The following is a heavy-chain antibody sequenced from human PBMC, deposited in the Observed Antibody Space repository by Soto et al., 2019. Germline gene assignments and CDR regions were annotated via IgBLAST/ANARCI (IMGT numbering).Heavy chain of an antibody. CDR1: GYTFTSNG. V-gene: IGHV1-18*01. CDR3: ARDRCGGDCYSMLVDY. D-gene: IGHD2-21*02. J-gene: IGHJ4*01. CDR2: ISADNGNT. Sequence: ASVKVSCKASGYTFTSNGISWVRQAPGQGLEWMGWISADNGNTNYGQKLQGRGTMTTDTSTSTAYMELRSLRSDDTAVYYCARDRCGGDCYSMLVDYWG.